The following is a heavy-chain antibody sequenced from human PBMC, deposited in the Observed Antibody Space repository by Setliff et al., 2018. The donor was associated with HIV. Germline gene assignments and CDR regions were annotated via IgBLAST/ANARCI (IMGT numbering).Heavy chain of an antibody. CDR2: MYYSGST. V-gene: IGHV4-39*01. Sequence: SETLSLTCTVSGGSISSSSYYWGWIRQPPGKGLEWIGSMYYSGSTYYNPSLKSRVTISVDTSKKQFSLKLRSVTAADTAVYYCAPEMATIGFDPWGQGTLVTVSS. CDR1: GGSISSSSYY. D-gene: IGHD5-12*01. CDR3: APEMATIGFDP. J-gene: IGHJ5*02.